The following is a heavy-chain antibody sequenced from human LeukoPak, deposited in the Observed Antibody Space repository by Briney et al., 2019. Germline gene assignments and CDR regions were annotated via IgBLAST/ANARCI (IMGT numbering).Heavy chain of an antibody. CDR2: INPDSGGT. D-gene: IGHD1-26*01. Sequence: GASVKVSCKASGYTFTAYYMHWVRQAPGQGLEWMGWINPDSGGTNYPQRFQGRVSMTRDTSISTAYMELSRLRSDDTAVYYCASARDSGSYPSPFDYWGQGTLVTVSS. CDR3: ASARDSGSYPSPFDY. CDR1: GYTFTAYY. V-gene: IGHV1-2*02. J-gene: IGHJ4*02.